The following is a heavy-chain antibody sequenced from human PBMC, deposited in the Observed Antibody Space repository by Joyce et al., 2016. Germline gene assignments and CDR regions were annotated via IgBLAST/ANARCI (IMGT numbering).Heavy chain of an antibody. Sequence: QVQLVQSGPEMKKPGASVTVSCKASGYTFTDYNIHWVRQAPGQGLEWMAWINPKGSGTKYAENVQGRVTMTRDTSISTAYMELRRLRSDDTAVYYCAKVDPQSLAFDFWGQGTQVTVSS. CDR3: AKVDPQSLAFDF. CDR1: GYTFTDYN. CDR2: INPKGSGT. D-gene: IGHD4-11*01. J-gene: IGHJ4*02. V-gene: IGHV1-2*02.